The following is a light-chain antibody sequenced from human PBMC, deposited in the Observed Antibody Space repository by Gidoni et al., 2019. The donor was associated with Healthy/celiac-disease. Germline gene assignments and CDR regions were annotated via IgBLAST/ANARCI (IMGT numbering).Light chain of an antibody. J-gene: IGKJ1*01. CDR2: GAS. Sequence: EIVMTQSPATLSVSPGERATLSWASQSVSSNLAWYQQKPGQAPRLLIYGASTRATGIPARFTGSGSGTEFTLTISSLQSEDFAIYYCQQYNNWPPKTFGQGTKVEIK. CDR1: QSVSSN. CDR3: QQYNNWPPKT. V-gene: IGKV3-15*01.